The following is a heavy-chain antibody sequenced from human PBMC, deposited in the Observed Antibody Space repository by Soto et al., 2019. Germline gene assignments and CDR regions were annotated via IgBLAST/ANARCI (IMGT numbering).Heavy chain of an antibody. V-gene: IGHV4-39*01. CDR2: IYCSGST. Sequence: PSETLSLTCTVSGGSISSSSYYWGWIRQPPGKGLEWIGSIYCSGSTYYNPSLKSRVTISVDTSKNQFSLKLSSVTAADTAVYYCARHLTWELLNGDAFDIWGQGTMVTVSS. J-gene: IGHJ3*02. CDR1: GGSISSSSYY. D-gene: IGHD1-26*01. CDR3: ARHLTWELLNGDAFDI.